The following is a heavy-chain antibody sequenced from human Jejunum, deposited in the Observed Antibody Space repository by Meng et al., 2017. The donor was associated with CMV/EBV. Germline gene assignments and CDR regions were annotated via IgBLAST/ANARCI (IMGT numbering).Heavy chain of an antibody. CDR1: GFTFSDFY. CDR2: ISARSTST. D-gene: IGHD3-3*01. CDR3: AKNYDFPD. Sequence: QVKLVESGGGLVKPGGSLILSCAASGFTFSDFYMSWIRQAPGKGLEWISYISARSTSTHYADSVKGRFTISRDNSKNTLDLQMNSLRADDTAVYYCAKNYDFPDWGQGTLVTVSS. V-gene: IGHV3-11*05. J-gene: IGHJ4*02.